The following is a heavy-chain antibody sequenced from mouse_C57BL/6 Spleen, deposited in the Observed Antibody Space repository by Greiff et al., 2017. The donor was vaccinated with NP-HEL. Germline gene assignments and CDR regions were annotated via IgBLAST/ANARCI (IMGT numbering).Heavy chain of an antibody. D-gene: IGHD1-1*01. Sequence: QVQLQQPGAELVKPGASVKLSCKASGYTFTSYWMHWVKQRPGQGLEWIGMIHPNSGSTNYNEKFKSKATLTVDKSSSTAYMPLSSLTSEDSAVYYCANPHYGSSLYAMDYWGQGTSVTVSS. CDR1: GYTFTSYW. V-gene: IGHV1-64*01. J-gene: IGHJ4*01. CDR3: ANPHYGSSLYAMDY. CDR2: IHPNSGST.